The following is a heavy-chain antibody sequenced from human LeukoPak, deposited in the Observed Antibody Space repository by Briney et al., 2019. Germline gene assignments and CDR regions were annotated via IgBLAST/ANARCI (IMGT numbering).Heavy chain of an antibody. Sequence: ASVKVSCKASGGTFSSYAISWVRQAPGQGLEWMGGIIPIFGTANYAQKFQGRVTITADKSTSTAYMELSSLRSEDTAVYYCAREYNWNYNYWFDPWGQGTLVTVSS. CDR1: GGTFSSYA. CDR3: AREYNWNYNYWFDP. J-gene: IGHJ5*02. V-gene: IGHV1-69*06. CDR2: IIPIFGTA. D-gene: IGHD1-7*01.